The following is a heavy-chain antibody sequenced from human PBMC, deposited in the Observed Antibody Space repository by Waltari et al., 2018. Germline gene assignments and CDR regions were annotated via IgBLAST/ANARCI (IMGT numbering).Heavy chain of an antibody. CDR3: AREVDSGSYFDY. V-gene: IGHV4-59*01. CDR2: IYYSGST. D-gene: IGHD1-26*01. CDR1: GGSISSYY. Sequence: QVQLQESGPGLVKPSETLSLTCTVSGGSISSYYWSWLRQPPGKGLEWIGYIYYSGSTNYNPSLKSRVTISVDTSKNQFSLKLSSVTAADTAVYYCAREVDSGSYFDYWGQGTLVTVSS. J-gene: IGHJ4*02.